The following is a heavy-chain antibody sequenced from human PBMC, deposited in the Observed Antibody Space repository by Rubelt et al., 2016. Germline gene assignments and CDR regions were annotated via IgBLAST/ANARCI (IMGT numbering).Heavy chain of an antibody. CDR1: GYSFTSYW. Sequence: GKKPGESLKISCKGSGYSFTSYWISWVRQMPGKGLEWMGRIDPSDSYTNYSPSFQGHVTISADKSISTAYLQWSSLKASDTAMYYCARHDSSGYFPFGYWGQGTLVTVSS. V-gene: IGHV5-10-1*01. CDR2: IDPSDSYT. CDR3: ARHDSSGYFPFGY. D-gene: IGHD3-22*01. J-gene: IGHJ4*02.